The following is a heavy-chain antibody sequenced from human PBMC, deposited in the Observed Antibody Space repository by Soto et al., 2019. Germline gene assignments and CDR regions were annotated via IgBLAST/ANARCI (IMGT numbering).Heavy chain of an antibody. D-gene: IGHD3-22*01. J-gene: IGHJ4*02. V-gene: IGHV4-34*01. CDR3: ARGQGIYDSSGYYLQNYYFQY. CDR2: INHSGST. Sequence: SETLSLTCAFYVGSFSGYYWSWIRHPPGKWLEWIGEINHSGSTNYNPSLKSRVTISVDTSKNQFSLKLSSVTAADTAVYYCARGQGIYDSSGYYLQNYYFQYWGQGTLVNVSS. CDR1: VGSFSGYY.